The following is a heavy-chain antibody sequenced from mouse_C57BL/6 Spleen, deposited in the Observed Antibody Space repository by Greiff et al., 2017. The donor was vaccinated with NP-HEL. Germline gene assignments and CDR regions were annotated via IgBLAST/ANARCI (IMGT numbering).Heavy chain of an antibody. V-gene: IGHV1-85*01. CDR2: IYPRDGST. D-gene: IGHD5-1*01. J-gene: IGHJ4*01. Sequence: VKLVESGPELVKPGASVKLSCKASGYTFTSYDINWVKQRPGQGLEWIGWIYPRDGSTKYNEKFKGKATLTVDTSSSTAYMELHSLTSEDSAVYFCARRGSNYAMDYWGQGTSVTVSS. CDR1: GYTFTSYD. CDR3: ARRGSNYAMDY.